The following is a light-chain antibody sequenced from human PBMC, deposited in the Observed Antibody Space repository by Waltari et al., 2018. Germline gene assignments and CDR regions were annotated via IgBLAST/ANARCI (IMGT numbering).Light chain of an antibody. CDR1: SGHSTHI. V-gene: IGLV4-69*01. J-gene: IGLJ3*02. CDR3: QTGGHGTWV. Sequence: QLVLTQSPSASASLGASVKLTCTLDSGHSTHILASLPQQAEKGPRYLMKINSDGSHTMGDEIPDRFSGSSSGAERYLTISSVQSEDEADYFCQTGGHGTWVFGGGTKLTVL. CDR2: INSDGSH.